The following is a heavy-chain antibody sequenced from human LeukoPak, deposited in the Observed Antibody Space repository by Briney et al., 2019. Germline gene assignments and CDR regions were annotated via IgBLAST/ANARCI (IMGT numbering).Heavy chain of an antibody. Sequence: GGSLRLSCAASGFTFSRYAMSWVRQAPGKGLEWVSGISGGGGSTYYADSVKGRFTISRDNSKNTLYLQMKSLRAEDTAVYYCAKGGLNMVRGVPSGYFDYWGQGTLVTVSS. D-gene: IGHD3-10*01. CDR3: AKGGLNMVRGVPSGYFDY. J-gene: IGHJ4*02. CDR2: ISGGGGST. CDR1: GFTFSRYA. V-gene: IGHV3-23*01.